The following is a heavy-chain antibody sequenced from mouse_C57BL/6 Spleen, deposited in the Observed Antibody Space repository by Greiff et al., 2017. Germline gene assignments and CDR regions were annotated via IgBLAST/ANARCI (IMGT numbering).Heavy chain of an antibody. Sequence: QVTLKESGPGILQPSQTLSLTCSFSGFSLSTFGMGVGWIRPPSGEGLEWLAHIWWDDAKYYHPALKSLLTISKETSNNQVFLKIANVDTADTATYYCARYDYEGHDFDDWGKGTTLTFAS. D-gene: IGHD2-4*01. CDR2: IWWDDAK. CDR3: ARYDYEGHDFDD. CDR1: GFSLSTFGMG. V-gene: IGHV8-8*01. J-gene: IGHJ2*01.